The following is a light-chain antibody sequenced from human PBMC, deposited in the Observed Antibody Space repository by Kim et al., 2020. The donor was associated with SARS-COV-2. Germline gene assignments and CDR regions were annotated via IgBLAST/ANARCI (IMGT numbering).Light chain of an antibody. J-gene: IGLJ2*01. V-gene: IGLV3-19*01. CDR3: QSRNSCGNVF. Sequence: SSELTQDPVVSVALGQTVRITCQGDSLRSYYATWYPQKPRQAPALVIYGRNNRPSGIPDRFSGSTSGNTASLIISGAQAGDEADFYCQSRNSCGNVFFGGGTHLTV. CDR1: SLRSYY. CDR2: GRN.